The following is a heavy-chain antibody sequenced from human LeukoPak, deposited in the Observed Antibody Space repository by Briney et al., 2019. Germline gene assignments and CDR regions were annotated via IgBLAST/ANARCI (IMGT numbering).Heavy chain of an antibody. CDR1: GFTFSSYG. J-gene: IGHJ4*02. Sequence: GGSLRLSCAASGFTFSSYGMHWVRPAPGKGLEWVAVISYDGSNKYYADSVKGRFTISRDNSKNTLYLQMNSLRAEDTAVYYCATYCSSTSCLDYWGQGTLVTVSS. CDR3: ATYCSSTSCLDY. V-gene: IGHV3-30*03. D-gene: IGHD2-2*01. CDR2: ISYDGSNK.